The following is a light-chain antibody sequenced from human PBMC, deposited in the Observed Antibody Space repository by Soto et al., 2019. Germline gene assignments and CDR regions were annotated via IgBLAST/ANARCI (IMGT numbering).Light chain of an antibody. CDR3: SSYTTISTYV. V-gene: IGLV2-14*01. CDR2: DVR. J-gene: IGLJ1*01. CDR1: SSDVGGYNY. Sequence: QSVLPQPASVSGSPGQSITISCTGTSSDVGGYNYVSWYQQHPGKAPKLMIYDVRNRPSGVSNRFSGSKSVNTASLTISGLQAEDEADYYCSSYTTISTYVVGTGTKVTVL.